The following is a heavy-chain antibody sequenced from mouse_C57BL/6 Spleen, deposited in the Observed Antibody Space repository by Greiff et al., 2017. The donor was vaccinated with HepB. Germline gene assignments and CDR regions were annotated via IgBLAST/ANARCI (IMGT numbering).Heavy chain of an antibody. V-gene: IGHV1-54*01. CDR2: INPGSGGT. D-gene: IGHD1-1*01. J-gene: IGHJ1*03. Sequence: QVQLQQSGAELVRPGTSVKVSCKASGYAFTNYLIEWVKQRPGQGLEWIGVINPGSGGTKYNEKFKGKATLTADKSSSTAYMQLSSLTSEDSAVYFCAITFTTVVAQDVWGTGTTVTVSS. CDR1: GYAFTNYL. CDR3: AITFTTVVAQDV.